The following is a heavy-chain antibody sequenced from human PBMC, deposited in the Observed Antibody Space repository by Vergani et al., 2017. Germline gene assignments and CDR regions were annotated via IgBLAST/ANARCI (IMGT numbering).Heavy chain of an antibody. D-gene: IGHD6-13*01. Sequence: EVQLLESGGGLAQPGGSLRLSCAASGFTFRNYAMTWVRQAPGKGLEWVSIISDNGGTTYYADSVKGRFTISRDNSKDTLYLQMNSLKTEDTAVYYCTTAAWYSSRWYVSARPNWGDLWGQGTLVTVSS. CDR3: TTAAWYSSRWYVSARPNWGDL. V-gene: IGHV3-23*01. CDR2: ISDNGGTT. J-gene: IGHJ5*02. CDR1: GFTFRNYA.